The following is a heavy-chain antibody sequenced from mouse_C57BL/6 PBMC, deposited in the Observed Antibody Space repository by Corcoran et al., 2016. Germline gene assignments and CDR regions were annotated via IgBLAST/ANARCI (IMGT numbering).Heavy chain of an antibody. J-gene: IGHJ2*01. CDR2: INPYNGGT. D-gene: IGHD2-3*01. V-gene: IGHV1-19*01. CDR1: GYTFTDYY. CDR3: ARSMVTTALDY. Sequence: EVQLQQSGPVLVKPGASVKMSCKASGYTFTDYYMNWVKQSHGKSLEWIGVINPYNGGTSYNQKFKGKATLTVDKSSSTAYMELNSLTSEDSAVYYCARSMVTTALDYWGQGTTLTVSS.